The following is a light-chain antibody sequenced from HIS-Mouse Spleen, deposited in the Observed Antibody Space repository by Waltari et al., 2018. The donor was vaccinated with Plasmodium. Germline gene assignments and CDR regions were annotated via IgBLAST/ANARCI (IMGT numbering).Light chain of an antibody. CDR1: SSDVGRYHL. Sequence: QSALTQPASVSGSPAQSLTISCTVTSSDVGRYHLVSWYQQHPGKAPKLMIYEGSKRPSGVSNRFSGSKSGNTASLTISGLQAEDEADYYCCSYAGSSTWVFGGGTKLTVL. CDR2: EGS. CDR3: CSYAGSSTWV. J-gene: IGLJ3*02. V-gene: IGLV2-23*01.